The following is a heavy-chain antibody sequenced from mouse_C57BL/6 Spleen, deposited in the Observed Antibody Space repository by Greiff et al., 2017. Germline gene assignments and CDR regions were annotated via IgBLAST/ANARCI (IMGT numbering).Heavy chain of an antibody. CDR1: GYTFTSYW. CDR3: ARWRLRWYFDV. J-gene: IGHJ1*03. CDR2: IDPNSGGT. D-gene: IGHD2-4*01. V-gene: IGHV1-72*01. Sequence: QVQLQQPGAELVKPGASVKLSCKASGYTFTSYWMHWVKQRPGRGLGWIGRIDPNSGGTKYNEKFKSKATLTVDKPSSTAYMQLSSLTSEDSAVYYCARWRLRWYFDVWGTGTTVTVSS.